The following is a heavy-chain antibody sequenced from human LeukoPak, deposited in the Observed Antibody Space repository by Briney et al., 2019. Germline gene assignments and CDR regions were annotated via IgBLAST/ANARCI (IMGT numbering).Heavy chain of an antibody. J-gene: IGHJ4*02. V-gene: IGHV4-30-4*01. CDR1: GGSISSGDYY. Sequence: SETLSLTCSVSGGSISSGDYYWSWIRQPPGKGLEWIGHIYYSGTTDYNPTLRSRVSISLDPSKNQLSLKLRSVTAADTAVYYCARDRYFIGFDYWGQGTLVTVSS. CDR3: ARDRYFIGFDY. CDR2: IYYSGTT. D-gene: IGHD3-9*01.